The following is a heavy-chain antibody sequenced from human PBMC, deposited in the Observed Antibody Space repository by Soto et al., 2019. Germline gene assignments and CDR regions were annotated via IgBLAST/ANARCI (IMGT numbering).Heavy chain of an antibody. D-gene: IGHD5-12*01. CDR3: AAGGGLPRYY. V-gene: IGHV4-30-2*01. Sequence: QLQLQESGSGLVKPSQTLSLTCAVSGGSISSGGYSWSWIRQPPGKGLEWIGYIYHSGSTYYNPSLERRVTIAVDRSKNQFSLKLRSVTAADTAVYYCAAGGGLPRYYWGQGTLVTVSS. J-gene: IGHJ4*02. CDR1: GGSISSGGYS. CDR2: IYHSGST.